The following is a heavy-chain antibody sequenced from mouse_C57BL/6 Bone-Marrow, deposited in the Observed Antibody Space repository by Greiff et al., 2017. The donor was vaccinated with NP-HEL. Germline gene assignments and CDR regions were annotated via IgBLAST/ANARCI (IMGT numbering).Heavy chain of an antibody. CDR2: INPNNGGT. J-gene: IGHJ2*01. Sequence: EVKLQQSGPELVKPGASVKISCKASGYTFTDYYMNWVKQSHGKSLEWIGDINPNNGGTSYNQKFKGKATLTVDKSSSTAYMELRSLTSEDSAVYYCARNGSDYFDYWGQGTTLTVSS. V-gene: IGHV1-26*01. CDR3: ARNGSDYFDY. D-gene: IGHD1-1*01. CDR1: GYTFTDYY.